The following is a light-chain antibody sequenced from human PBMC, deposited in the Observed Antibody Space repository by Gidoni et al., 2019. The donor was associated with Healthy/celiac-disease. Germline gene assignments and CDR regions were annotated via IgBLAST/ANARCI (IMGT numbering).Light chain of an antibody. CDR2: AAS. CDR3: QQSYSTPCT. V-gene: IGKV1-39*01. J-gene: IGKJ3*01. CDR1: QSISSY. Sequence: DIKMTQSPSSLSASVGDRVTNTCRASQSISSYLNWYQQKPGKAPKLLIYAASSLQSGVPSRFSGSGSGTDFTLTISSLQPEDFATYYCQQSYSTPCTFGRGTKVEIK.